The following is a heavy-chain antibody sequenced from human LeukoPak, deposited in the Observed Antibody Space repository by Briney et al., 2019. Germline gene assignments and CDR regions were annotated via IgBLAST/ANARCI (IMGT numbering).Heavy chain of an antibody. CDR3: ARDYAFDY. CDR2: IYDDGTI. CDR1: GFIVSSNY. J-gene: IGHJ4*02. D-gene: IGHD3-16*01. Sequence: GGSLRLSCAASGFIVSSNYMSWVRQAPGKGLEWVSVIYDDGTIYYADSVKGRFTISRDNSRNTVFLQMNSLRAGDTAVYYCARDYAFDYWGQGTLVTVSS. V-gene: IGHV3-53*01.